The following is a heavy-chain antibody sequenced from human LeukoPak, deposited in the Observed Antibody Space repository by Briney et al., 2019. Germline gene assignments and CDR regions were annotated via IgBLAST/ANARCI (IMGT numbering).Heavy chain of an antibody. CDR3: AKGNGYSYGRYYFDY. CDR1: GFTFSSYA. Sequence: TGGSLRLYCAAPGFTFSSYAMGWLRQAPGKGLEWVSAITASGGNTYYADSVKGRFTIARDNSKNTLYLQVNSLRAEDTAVYYCAKGNGYSYGRYYFDYWGQGTLVTVSS. J-gene: IGHJ4*02. D-gene: IGHD5-18*01. V-gene: IGHV3-23*01. CDR2: ITASGGNT.